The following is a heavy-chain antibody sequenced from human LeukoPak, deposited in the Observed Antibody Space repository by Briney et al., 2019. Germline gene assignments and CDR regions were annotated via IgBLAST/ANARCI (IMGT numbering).Heavy chain of an antibody. Sequence: SETLSLTCTVSGGSISSHYWSWIRQPPGKGLEWIGYIYYSGSTNYNPSLKSRVTISVDTSKNQFSLKLSSVTAADTAVYYCARGRRYYDFWSGYFPYYNMDVWGKGTTVTVSS. J-gene: IGHJ6*03. CDR2: IYYSGST. V-gene: IGHV4-59*11. CDR3: ARGRRYYDFWSGYFPYYNMDV. D-gene: IGHD3-3*01. CDR1: GGSISSHY.